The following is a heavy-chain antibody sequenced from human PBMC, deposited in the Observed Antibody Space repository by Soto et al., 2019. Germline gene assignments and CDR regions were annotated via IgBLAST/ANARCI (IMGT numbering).Heavy chain of an antibody. CDR1: GGSFSGYY. CDR2: INHSGST. D-gene: IGHD3-10*01. Sequence: PSETLSLTCAVYGGSFSGYYWSWIRQPPGKGLEWIGEINHSGSTNYNPSLKSRVTISVDTSKNQFSLKLSSVTAADTAVYYCARGRAIKQPPRQGSPDPWGQGTLVTVSS. V-gene: IGHV4-34*01. J-gene: IGHJ5*02. CDR3: ARGRAIKQPPRQGSPDP.